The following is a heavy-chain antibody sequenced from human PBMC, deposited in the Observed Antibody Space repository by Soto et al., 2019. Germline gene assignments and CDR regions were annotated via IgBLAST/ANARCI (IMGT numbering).Heavy chain of an antibody. CDR3: ARLPPAVYRENWFDP. CDR2: IYYSGST. D-gene: IGHD6-25*01. J-gene: IGHJ5*02. V-gene: IGHV4-31*03. Sequence: SETLSLTCTVSGGSISSGGYYWSWIRQHPGKGLEWIGYIYYSGSTYYNPSLKSRGTISVDTSKNQFSLKLSSVTAADTAVYYCARLPPAVYRENWFDPRGQGTLVTVS. CDR1: GGSISSGGYY.